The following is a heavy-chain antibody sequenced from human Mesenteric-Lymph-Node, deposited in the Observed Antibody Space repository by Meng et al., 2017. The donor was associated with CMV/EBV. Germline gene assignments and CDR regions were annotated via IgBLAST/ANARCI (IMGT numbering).Heavy chain of an antibody. Sequence: GESLKISCAASGFTFSSYSMNWVRQAPGKGLEWVSSISSSSSYIYYADSVKGRFTISRDNAKNSLYLQMNSLRAEDTAVYYCARDYSSSWYKGRGYFDYWGQGTLVTVSS. CDR1: GFTFSSYS. CDR3: ARDYSSSWYKGRGYFDY. J-gene: IGHJ4*02. V-gene: IGHV3-21*01. CDR2: ISSSSSYI. D-gene: IGHD6-13*01.